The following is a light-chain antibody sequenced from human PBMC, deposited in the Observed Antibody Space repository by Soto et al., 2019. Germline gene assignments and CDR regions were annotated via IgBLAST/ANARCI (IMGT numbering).Light chain of an antibody. Sequence: IVVTMSPATLSVNQGERATLYCRGHQSVSSISAWHQQTPGEAPRLLIYGASTRATSTPARFSGSASGTEFTLTIIRLQAEDVIGYCSQEYKFWPQTFGQGTKVDIK. CDR3: QEYKFWPQT. J-gene: IGKJ1*01. CDR1: QSVSSI. CDR2: GAS. V-gene: IGKV3-15*01.